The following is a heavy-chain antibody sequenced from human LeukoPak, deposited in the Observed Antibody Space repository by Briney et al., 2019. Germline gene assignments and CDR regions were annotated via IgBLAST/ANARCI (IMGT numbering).Heavy chain of an antibody. CDR3: ARERDSSSARFDP. CDR2: IYYSGST. J-gene: IGHJ5*02. D-gene: IGHD6-13*01. Sequence: SETLSLTCTVSGGSISSYYLSWIRQPPGKGLAWIGYIYYSGSTNYNPSLKSRVTISVDTSKNQFSLKQSSVTAADTAVYYCARERDSSSARFDPWGQGTLVTVSS. V-gene: IGHV4-59*01. CDR1: GGSISSYY.